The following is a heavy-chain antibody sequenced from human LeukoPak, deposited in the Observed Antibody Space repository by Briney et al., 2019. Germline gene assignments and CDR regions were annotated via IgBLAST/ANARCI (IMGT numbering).Heavy chain of an antibody. CDR2: MNPNSGNT. V-gene: IGHV1-8*01. CDR3: ARGGRERYYYYYGMDV. Sequence: AASVKVSCKASGYTFTSYGINWVRQATGQGLEWMGWMNPNSGNTGYAQKFQGRVTMTRNTSISTAYMELSSLRSEDTAVYYCARGGRERYYYYYGMDVWGQGTTVTVSS. J-gene: IGHJ6*02. D-gene: IGHD1-26*01. CDR1: GYTFTSYG.